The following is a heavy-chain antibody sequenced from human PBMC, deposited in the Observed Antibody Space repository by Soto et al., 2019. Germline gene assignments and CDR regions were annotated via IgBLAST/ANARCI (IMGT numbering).Heavy chain of an antibody. V-gene: IGHV4-38-2*02. Sequence: XETLSLTCSVAGYSISSGYYLGWSRQPPGKGLEWIGSSYHSGSTYYNPSLKSRVTISVDTSKNQFSLKLSSVTAADTAVYYCARGRNVLLWFGELLDYFDYWGQGTLVTVSS. CDR3: ARGRNVLLWFGELLDYFDY. CDR2: SYHSGST. D-gene: IGHD3-10*01. J-gene: IGHJ4*02. CDR1: GYSISSGYY.